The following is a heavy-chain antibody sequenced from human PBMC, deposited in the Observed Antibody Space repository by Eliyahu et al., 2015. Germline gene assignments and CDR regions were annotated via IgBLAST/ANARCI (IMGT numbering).Heavy chain of an antibody. CDR2: XHPSGST. Sequence: QVQLQESGPGLVKPSETLSLXCTVSDGSIXGYSWTWIRQPXAXGPEWIGRXHPSGSTNYNPSLKSRVTMSLDTSKNQFSLNLTSVTAADTAVYYCAREVGSSRPFDYWGQGTLVTVSS. D-gene: IGHD6-13*01. J-gene: IGHJ4*02. V-gene: IGHV4-4*07. CDR3: AREVGSSRPFDY. CDR1: DGSIXGYS.